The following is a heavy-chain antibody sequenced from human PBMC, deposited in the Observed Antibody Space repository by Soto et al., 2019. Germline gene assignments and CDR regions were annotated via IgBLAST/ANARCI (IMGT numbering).Heavy chain of an antibody. D-gene: IGHD2-15*01. Sequence: HLQLQESGPGQVKPSETLSLTCTVSGDSISSSTYYWAWTRQPPGQGLEWIGSINYSGRTYYSPSVKSRITISVDTSKNQHSLNLHAVTATDTAVYYCARLFGCSGGSCYFDPWGQGTLVTVSS. CDR3: ARLFGCSGGSCYFDP. J-gene: IGHJ5*02. CDR1: GDSISSSTYY. V-gene: IGHV4-39*01. CDR2: INYSGRT.